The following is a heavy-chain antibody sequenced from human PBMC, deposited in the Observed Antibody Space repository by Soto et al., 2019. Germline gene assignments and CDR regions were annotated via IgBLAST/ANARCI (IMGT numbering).Heavy chain of an antibody. CDR2: VYYSGST. V-gene: IGHV4-39*01. CDR1: GGSVSSSSYY. CDR3: GRLEGLATISYYFDY. Sequence: PSETLSLTCTVSGGSVSSSSYYRGWVRQPPGKVLEWIGSVYYSGSTYYNPSLESRVTISVDKSKNQFSLKLMSLSAADTAVYYCGRLEGLATISYYFDYWGQGALVTVSS. J-gene: IGHJ4*02. D-gene: IGHD3-9*01.